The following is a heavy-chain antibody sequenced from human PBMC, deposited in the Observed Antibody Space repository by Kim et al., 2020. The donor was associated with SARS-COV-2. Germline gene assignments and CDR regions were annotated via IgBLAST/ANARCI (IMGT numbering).Heavy chain of an antibody. D-gene: IGHD3-22*01. CDR3: VKDLRGYSNV. Sequence: TTYYAASVKGRFTISRDNSKNTVYLQMNSLRAEDTAIYYCVKDLRGYSNVWGQGSLVTVSS. V-gene: IGHV3-23*01. J-gene: IGHJ4*02. CDR2: TT.